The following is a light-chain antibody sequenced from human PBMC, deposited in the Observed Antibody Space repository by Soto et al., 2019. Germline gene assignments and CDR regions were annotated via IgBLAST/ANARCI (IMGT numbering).Light chain of an antibody. Sequence: QSVLTQPASVSGSPGQSITIPCTGTSSDVGGYNYVSWFQHRPGKAPKLMIYEVSNRPSGVPNRFSASKSGNTASLTISGLQAEDEAYYFRSSYKDSGSLYVFGTGTKVTVL. CDR3: SSYKDSGSLYV. J-gene: IGLJ1*01. V-gene: IGLV2-14*01. CDR1: SSDVGGYNY. CDR2: EVS.